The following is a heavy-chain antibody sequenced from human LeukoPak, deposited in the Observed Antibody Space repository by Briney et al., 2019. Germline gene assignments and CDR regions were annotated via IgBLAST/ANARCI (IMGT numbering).Heavy chain of an antibody. Sequence: GGSLRLSCAASGFTFSSYGMHWVRQAPGKGLEWVAVISYDGSNKYYADSVKGRFTISRDNSKNTLYLQMNSLRAEDAAVYYCARDQLPAFITGTTPYYYGMDVWGQGTTVTVSS. CDR3: ARDQLPAFITGTTPYYYGMDV. CDR2: ISYDGSNK. D-gene: IGHD1-20*01. J-gene: IGHJ6*02. V-gene: IGHV3-30*03. CDR1: GFTFSSYG.